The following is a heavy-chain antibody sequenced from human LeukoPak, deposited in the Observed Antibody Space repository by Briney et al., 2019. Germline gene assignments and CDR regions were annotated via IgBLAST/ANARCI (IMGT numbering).Heavy chain of an antibody. Sequence: SETLSLTCTVSGGSISSYYWSWIRQPAGKGLEWIGRIYTSGSTNYNPSLKSRVTMSVDTSKNQFSLKLSSVTAADTAVYYCARDLYYDSSGYSPSYFDYWGQGTLVTVSS. V-gene: IGHV4-4*07. D-gene: IGHD3-22*01. CDR2: IYTSGST. J-gene: IGHJ4*02. CDR1: GGSISSYY. CDR3: ARDLYYDSSGYSPSYFDY.